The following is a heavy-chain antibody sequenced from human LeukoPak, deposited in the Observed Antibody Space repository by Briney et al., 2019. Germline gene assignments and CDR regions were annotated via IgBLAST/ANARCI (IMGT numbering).Heavy chain of an antibody. CDR1: GFTFSSYW. J-gene: IGHJ4*02. D-gene: IGHD3-3*01. CDR2: INSDGSST. V-gene: IGHV3-74*01. CDR3: ARSTIFGVEIDY. Sequence: QAGGSLRLSCAASGFTFSSYWMHWVRQAPGKGLVWVSRINSDGSSTSYADSVKGRFTISRDNAKNTLYLQMNSLRAEDTAVYYCARSTIFGVEIDYWGQGTLVTVCS.